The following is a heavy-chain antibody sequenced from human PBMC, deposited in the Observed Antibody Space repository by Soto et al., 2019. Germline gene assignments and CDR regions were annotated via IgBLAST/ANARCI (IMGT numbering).Heavy chain of an antibody. CDR1: GGTFSSYT. V-gene: IGHV1-69*08. J-gene: IGHJ4*02. CDR2: IIPILGIA. D-gene: IGHD4-4*01. Sequence: QVQLVQSGAEVKKPGSSVKVSCKASGGTFSSYTISWVRQAPGQGLEWMGRIIPILGIANYAQKFQGRVTITADKTTSKAYLELSSLRSEDTAVYYCAREGGHDYSNYGETHSFDYWGQGTLVTVSS. CDR3: AREGGHDYSNYGETHSFDY.